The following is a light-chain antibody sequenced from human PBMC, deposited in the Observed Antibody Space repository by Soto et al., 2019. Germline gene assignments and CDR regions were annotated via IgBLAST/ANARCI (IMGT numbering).Light chain of an antibody. Sequence: QSALTQPPSASASPGQSVTISCTGTSSDVGYYNYVSWYQQHPGKAPKLMIYEVSKRPSGVPDRFSGSKSGNAASLTVSGLQAEDEADYYCSSYAGSNSWVFGGGTKVTVL. V-gene: IGLV2-8*01. J-gene: IGLJ3*02. CDR1: SSDVGYYNY. CDR2: EVS. CDR3: SSYAGSNSWV.